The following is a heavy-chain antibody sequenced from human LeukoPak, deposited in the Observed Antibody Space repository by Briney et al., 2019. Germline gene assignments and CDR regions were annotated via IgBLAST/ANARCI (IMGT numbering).Heavy chain of an antibody. J-gene: IGHJ4*02. CDR3: ARNPAYYYGSGTYLFDY. CDR1: GFTFSSYA. CDR2: ISGSGGST. D-gene: IGHD3-10*01. V-gene: IGHV3-23*01. Sequence: PGGSLRLSCAASGFTFSSYAMRWVRQAPGKGLEWVSAISGSGGSTYYADSVKGRFTISRDNAKNSLYLQMSSLRAEDTAVYYCARNPAYYYGSGTYLFDYWGQGTLVTVSS.